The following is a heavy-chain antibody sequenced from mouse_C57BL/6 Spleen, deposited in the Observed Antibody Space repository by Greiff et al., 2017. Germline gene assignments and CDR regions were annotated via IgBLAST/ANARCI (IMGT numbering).Heavy chain of an antibody. CDR2: IDPSDSYT. V-gene: IGHV1-50*01. J-gene: IGHJ4*01. CDR1: GYTFTSYW. Sequence: QVQLQQPGAELVKPGASVKLSCKASGYTFTSYWMQWVKQRPGQGLEWIGEIDPSDSYTNYNQKFKGKATLTVDTSSSTAYMQLSSLTSEDSAVYYCASPYYYGSSSYAMDYWGQGTSGTVSS. CDR3: ASPYYYGSSSYAMDY. D-gene: IGHD1-1*01.